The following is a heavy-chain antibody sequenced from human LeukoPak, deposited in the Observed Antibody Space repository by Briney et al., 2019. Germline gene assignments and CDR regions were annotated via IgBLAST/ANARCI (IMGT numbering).Heavy chain of an antibody. V-gene: IGHV1-8*01. J-gene: IGHJ4*02. CDR2: MNPNSGNT. Sequence: ASVKVSCKASGYTFTSYDINWVRQATGQGLEWMGWMNPNSGNTGYAQKFQGRVTMTRNTSISTAYMELSSLRSEDTAVYYCARVNIAVAGTGDYWGQGTLVTVSS. CDR3: ARVNIAVAGTGDY. CDR1: GYTFTSYD. D-gene: IGHD6-19*01.